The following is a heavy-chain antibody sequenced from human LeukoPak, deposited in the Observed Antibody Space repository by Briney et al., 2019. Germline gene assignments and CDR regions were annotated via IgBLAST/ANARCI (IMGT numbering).Heavy chain of an antibody. CDR1: GGSISSYY. V-gene: IGHV4-59*01. CDR2: IYYSGST. J-gene: IGHJ5*02. Sequence: SETLSLTCTVSGGSISSYYWSWIRQPPGKGLEWIGYIYYSGSTNYNPSLKSRVTISVDTSKNQFSLKLSSVTAADTAVYYRARANYCSGGSCYKGFDPWGQGTLVTVSS. CDR3: ARANYCSGGSCYKGFDP. D-gene: IGHD2-15*01.